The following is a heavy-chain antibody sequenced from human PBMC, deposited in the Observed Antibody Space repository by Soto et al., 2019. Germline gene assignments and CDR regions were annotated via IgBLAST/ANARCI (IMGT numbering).Heavy chain of an antibody. Sequence: QVQLVQSGAVVKKPGASVKVSCKASGYTFTSYDINWVRQATGQGLEWMGWMNPNSGNTGYAQKFQGRVTMTRNTSISTAYMELSSLRSEDTAVYYCARDVATITYYYYGMDVWGQGTTVTVSS. V-gene: IGHV1-8*01. CDR1: GYTFTSYD. CDR3: ARDVATITYYYYGMDV. J-gene: IGHJ6*02. CDR2: MNPNSGNT. D-gene: IGHD5-12*01.